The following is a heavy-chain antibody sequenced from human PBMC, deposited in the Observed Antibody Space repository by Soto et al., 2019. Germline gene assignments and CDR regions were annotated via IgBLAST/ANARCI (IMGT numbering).Heavy chain of an antibody. J-gene: IGHJ6*02. D-gene: IGHD6-6*01. CDR2: ISAYNGNT. V-gene: IGHV1-18*01. CDR3: ARDVYSSSSKYYYYYYGMDV. CDR1: GYTFTSYG. Sequence: ASVKVSCKASGYTFTSYGISWVRQAPGQGLEWVGWISAYNGNTNYAQKLQGRVTMTTDTSTSTAYMELRSLRSDDTAVYYCARDVYSSSSKYYYYYYGMDVWGQGTTVTVSS.